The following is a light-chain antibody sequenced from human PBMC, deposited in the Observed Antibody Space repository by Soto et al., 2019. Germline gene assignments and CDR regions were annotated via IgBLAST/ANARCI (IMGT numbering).Light chain of an antibody. CDR3: QQSYSTPPYT. J-gene: IGKJ2*01. CDR2: AAS. CDR1: QRIASY. Sequence: DIQMTQSPSSLSASVGDRVTITCRASQRIASYLNWYQQKPGKAPKLLISAASSLRSGVPSRFSGSGSWTDFTLTISSLQPEDFATYYCQQSYSTPPYTFGQGTKLEIK. V-gene: IGKV1-39*01.